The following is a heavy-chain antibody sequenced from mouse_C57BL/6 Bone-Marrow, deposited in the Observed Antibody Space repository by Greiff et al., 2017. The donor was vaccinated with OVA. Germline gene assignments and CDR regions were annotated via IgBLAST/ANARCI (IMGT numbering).Heavy chain of an antibody. J-gene: IGHJ2*01. CDR2: ISDGGSYT. CDR1: GFTFSSYA. CDR3: ARDPYGSSPSFDY. Sequence: EVKLVESGGGFVKPGGSLKLSCAASGFTFSSYAMSWVRQTPEKRLEWVATISDGGSYTYYPDNVKGRFTISRDNAKNNLYLQMSHLKSEDTAMYYGARDPYGSSPSFDYWGQGTTLTVSS. D-gene: IGHD1-1*01. V-gene: IGHV5-4*01.